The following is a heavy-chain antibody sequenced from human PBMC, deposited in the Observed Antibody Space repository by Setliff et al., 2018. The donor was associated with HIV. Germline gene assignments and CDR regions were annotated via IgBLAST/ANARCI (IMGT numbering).Heavy chain of an antibody. D-gene: IGHD2-15*01. Sequence: PSETLSLTCTVSGGSISSGTYYWSWIRQPAGKGLEWIGHIYTSGTTNYNPSLKSRVTISLDTSKNQFSLKLSSVTAADTAVYYCARDRICSGGSCYVGWFDPWGQGTRVTVSS. CDR3: ARDRICSGGSCYVGWFDP. V-gene: IGHV4-61*09. J-gene: IGHJ5*02. CDR1: GGSISSGTYY. CDR2: IYTSGTT.